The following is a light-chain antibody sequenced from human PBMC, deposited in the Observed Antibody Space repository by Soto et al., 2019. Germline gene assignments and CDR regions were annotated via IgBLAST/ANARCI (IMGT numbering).Light chain of an antibody. J-gene: IGLJ1*01. V-gene: IGLV2-14*03. CDR2: EVN. CDR3: SSYSTTSTLV. Sequence: SVLTQPASVSGSPGQSVTISCTGASSDVGGSDHVSWYQQHPGKAPKLILYEVNNRPSGVSNRFSGSKSGNTASLIISGLQADDEAEYFCSSYSTTSTLVFGSGTKVTVL. CDR1: SSDVGGSDH.